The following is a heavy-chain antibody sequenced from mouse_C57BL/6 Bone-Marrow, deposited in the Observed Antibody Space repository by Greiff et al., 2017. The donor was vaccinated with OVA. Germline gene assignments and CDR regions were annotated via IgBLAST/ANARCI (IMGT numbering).Heavy chain of an antibody. CDR3: ARVLWFPYFDV. CDR2: IDPTDSYT. D-gene: IGHD2-2*01. V-gene: IGHV1-59*01. J-gene: IGHJ1*01. Sequence: QVQLQQPGAELVRPGTSVKLSCKASGYTFTSYWMHWVKQRPGQGLEWIGVIDPTDSYTNYNQKFKGKATLTVDTSSSTAYMQISSLTSEDSAVYYSARVLWFPYFDVWGPGTTLTVSS. CDR1: GYTFTSYW.